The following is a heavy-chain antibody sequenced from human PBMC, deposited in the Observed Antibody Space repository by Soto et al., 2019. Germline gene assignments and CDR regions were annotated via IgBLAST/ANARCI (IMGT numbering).Heavy chain of an antibody. CDR2: ISGSGGRT. Sequence: EMQLLESGGGLVQPGGSLRLSCVASGFPFSSYAMSWVRQTPGKGLEWVSGISGSGGRTYYADSVKGRFTISRDNSNNSLALQMHILRVEDRAVFFCANGGYYSLFDICGQGTVVTVS. CDR3: ANGGYYSLFDI. V-gene: IGHV3-23*01. D-gene: IGHD3-16*01. CDR1: GFPFSSYA. J-gene: IGHJ3*02.